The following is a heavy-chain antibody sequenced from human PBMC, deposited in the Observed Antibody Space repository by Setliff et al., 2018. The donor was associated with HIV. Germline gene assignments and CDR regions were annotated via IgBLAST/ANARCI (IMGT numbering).Heavy chain of an antibody. CDR1: GFSITRSYY. CDR2: IYHDGTT. J-gene: IGHJ5*02. Sequence: SETLSLTCTVSGFSITRSYYWGWMRQPPGKGLEWIGSIYHDGTTHYNPSLKSRVTLSVDTSKNQFSLKVSSVTAADTAVYYCARILVAAAGTGFDPWGQGILVTVSS. CDR3: ARILVAAAGTGFDP. D-gene: IGHD6-13*01. V-gene: IGHV4-38-2*02.